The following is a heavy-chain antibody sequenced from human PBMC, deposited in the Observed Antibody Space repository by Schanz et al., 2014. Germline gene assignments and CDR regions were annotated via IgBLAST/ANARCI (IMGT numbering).Heavy chain of an antibody. CDR3: ARPIYDLWSGSFDY. Sequence: QLQLVESGGGVVQPGRSLRLSCAASGFPFRSYVMHWVRQAPGKGLEWVAFISYDGNNQYYADSVKGRFTISRDNSKNTLYPPMNSLRAEDTAVYYCARPIYDLWSGSFDYWGQGTLVTVSS. D-gene: IGHD3-3*01. J-gene: IGHJ4*02. V-gene: IGHV3-30*04. CDR1: GFPFRSYV. CDR2: ISYDGNNQ.